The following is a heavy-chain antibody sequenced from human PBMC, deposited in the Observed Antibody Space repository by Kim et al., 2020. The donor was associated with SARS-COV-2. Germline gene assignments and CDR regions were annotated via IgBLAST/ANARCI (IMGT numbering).Heavy chain of an antibody. Sequence: GGSLRLSCAASGFTFSSYGMHWVRQAPGKGVEWVAVISYDGSNKYYADSVKGRFTISRDNSKNTLYLQMNSLRAEDTAVYYCAKDPESDYGDYVLRGESYGMDVWGQGTTVTVSS. J-gene: IGHJ6*02. CDR1: GFTFSSYG. CDR2: ISYDGSNK. D-gene: IGHD4-17*01. V-gene: IGHV3-30*18. CDR3: AKDPESDYGDYVLRGESYGMDV.